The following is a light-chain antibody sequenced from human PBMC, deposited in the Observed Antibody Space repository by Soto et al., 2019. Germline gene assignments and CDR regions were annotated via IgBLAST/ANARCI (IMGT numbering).Light chain of an antibody. Sequence: SVLTQRPSASGSPGQSVTISCTGTSSDVGTYNYVSWYQQHPGKAPKLMIYEVNKRPAGVPDRFSGSKSGIMASLTVSGLQAEDEADYYCSSYAGNNNLYVFGTGTKVTVL. J-gene: IGLJ1*01. CDR1: SSDVGTYNY. CDR2: EVN. V-gene: IGLV2-8*01. CDR3: SSYAGNNNLYV.